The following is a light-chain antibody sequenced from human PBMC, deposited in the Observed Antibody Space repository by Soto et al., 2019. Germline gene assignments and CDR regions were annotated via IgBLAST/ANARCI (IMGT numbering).Light chain of an antibody. CDR3: QQYNSYPFT. Sequence: DIQMTQSPSTLSASVGDSVTISCRPSQNINTWLAWYQQKPGKAPKLLIYKASNLEVGVPSRFSASGSGTEFTLTISSLHPDDFADYYCQQYNSYPFTVGPGTKVDIK. CDR2: KAS. J-gene: IGKJ3*01. CDR1: QNINTW. V-gene: IGKV1-5*03.